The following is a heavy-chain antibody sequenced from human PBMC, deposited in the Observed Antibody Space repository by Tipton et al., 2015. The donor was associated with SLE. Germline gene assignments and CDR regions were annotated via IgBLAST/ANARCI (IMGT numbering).Heavy chain of an antibody. CDR3: ARGILGYCSGASCYRFDP. V-gene: IGHV4-61*01. CDR2: VFYSGST. J-gene: IGHJ5*02. CDR1: GDSINSIKYYY. D-gene: IGHD2-15*01. Sequence: TLSLTCTVSGDSINSIKYYYWSWIRQPPGKGLEWIGYVFYSGSTNYNPSLESRVTISIDTSKNQFSLKLSSVTAADTAVYYCARGILGYCSGASCYRFDPWGQGTLVTVSS.